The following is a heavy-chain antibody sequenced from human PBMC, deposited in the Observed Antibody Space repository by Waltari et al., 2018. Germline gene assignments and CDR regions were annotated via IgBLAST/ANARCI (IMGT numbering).Heavy chain of an antibody. J-gene: IGHJ6*03. CDR1: GGTFSSYA. CDR2: IIPIFGTA. Sequence: QVQLVQSGAEVQKPGSSVKVSCKASGGTFSSYAISWVRQAPGQGLEWMGGIIPIFGTANYAQKFQGRVTITADKSTSTAYMELSSLRSEDTAVYYCARGNCSSTSCYDNYYYYMDVWGKGTTVTVSS. V-gene: IGHV1-69*14. CDR3: ARGNCSSTSCYDNYYYYMDV. D-gene: IGHD2-2*01.